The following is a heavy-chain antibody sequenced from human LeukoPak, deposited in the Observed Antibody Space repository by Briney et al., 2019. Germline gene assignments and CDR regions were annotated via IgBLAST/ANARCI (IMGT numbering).Heavy chain of an antibody. Sequence: GGSLRLSCAASGFTFSIYAMSWVRQAPGKGLEWVSAISGSGGSTYYADSVKGRFTICRDNSKNTLYLQMNSLRAEDTAVYYCAKHATGGGTNFDYWGQGTLVTVSS. CDR3: AKHATGGGTNFDY. D-gene: IGHD2-8*01. J-gene: IGHJ4*02. CDR2: ISGSGGST. CDR1: GFTFSIYA. V-gene: IGHV3-23*01.